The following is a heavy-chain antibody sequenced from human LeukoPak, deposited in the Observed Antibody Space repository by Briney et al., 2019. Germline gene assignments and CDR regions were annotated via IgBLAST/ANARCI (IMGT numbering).Heavy chain of an antibody. CDR1: GYTFTNFG. Sequence: ASVKVSCKASGYTFTNFGISWVRQPPGQELGWMGWISGNNDNPNYGQNFQGRFTVTSDSSTSTAYMELRNLRSDDTAVYYCARDGTSTDDYWGQGTLVTVSS. CDR2: ISGNNDNP. J-gene: IGHJ4*02. D-gene: IGHD2-2*01. V-gene: IGHV1-18*01. CDR3: ARDGTSTDDY.